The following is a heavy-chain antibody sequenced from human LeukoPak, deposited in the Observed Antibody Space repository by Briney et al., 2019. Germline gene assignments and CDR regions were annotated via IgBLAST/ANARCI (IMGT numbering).Heavy chain of an antibody. Sequence: PGGSLRLSCAVSGLTFSSSAMSWVRQAPGKGQEWVSAISNNGGYTYYADSVQGRFTISRDNSKSTLCLQMNSLRAEDTAVYYCAKQLGYCSDGSCYFPYWGQGTLVTVSS. J-gene: IGHJ4*02. V-gene: IGHV3-23*01. CDR2: ISNNGGYT. D-gene: IGHD2-15*01. CDR1: GLTFSSSA. CDR3: AKQLGYCSDGSCYFPY.